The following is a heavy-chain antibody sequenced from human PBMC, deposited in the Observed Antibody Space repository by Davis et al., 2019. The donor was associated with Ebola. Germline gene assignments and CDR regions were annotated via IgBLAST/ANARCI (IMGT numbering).Heavy chain of an antibody. Sequence: AASVKVSCKAYGYTFSSYGMSWVRQAPGQGLEWIGWISPSNGNTNYAQNVQGRVTMTTDTSTRTAYMELRSLRSDDTAVYYCARDHRIVAHGTPFDYWGQGTLVTVSS. J-gene: IGHJ4*02. V-gene: IGHV1-18*01. CDR3: ARDHRIVAHGTPFDY. D-gene: IGHD1-26*01. CDR1: GYTFSSYG. CDR2: ISPSNGNT.